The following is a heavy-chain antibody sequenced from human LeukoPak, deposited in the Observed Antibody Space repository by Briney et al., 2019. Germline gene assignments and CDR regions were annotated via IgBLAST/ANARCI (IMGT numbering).Heavy chain of an antibody. D-gene: IGHD1-1*01. Sequence: SETLSLTCAVSGDSISSGGYSWNWIRQPPGKGLEWIGYIYYSGSTYYNPSLKSRVTISVDTSKNQSSLKLSSVTAADTAVYYCARDRGTWNDDGFDYWGQGTLVTVSS. CDR2: IYYSGST. CDR1: GDSISSGGYS. J-gene: IGHJ4*02. CDR3: ARDRGTWNDDGFDY. V-gene: IGHV4-30-4*07.